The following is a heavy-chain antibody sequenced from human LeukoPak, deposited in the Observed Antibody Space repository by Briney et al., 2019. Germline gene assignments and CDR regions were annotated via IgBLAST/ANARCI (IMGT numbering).Heavy chain of an antibody. CDR3: AKLAVPAANAADS. Sequence: GGSLRLSCAASGFIFSDYYMSWIRQAPGKGLEWVSYISSSGTTVNYADSVKGRFTTSRDNAKNSLYLRMNSLRAEDTALYYCAKLAVPAANAADSWGQGTMVTVSS. CDR1: GFIFSDYY. CDR2: ISSSGTTV. V-gene: IGHV3-11*04. J-gene: IGHJ4*02. D-gene: IGHD2-2*01.